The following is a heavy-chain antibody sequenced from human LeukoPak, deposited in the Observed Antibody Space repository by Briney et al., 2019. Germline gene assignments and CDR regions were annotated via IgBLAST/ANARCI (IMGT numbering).Heavy chain of an antibody. V-gene: IGHV1-69*13. D-gene: IGHD3-9*01. CDR3: ASNYDILTGPFDP. CDR2: IIPIFGTA. CDR1: GGTFSSYA. Sequence: GVSVKVSCKASGGTFSSYAISWVRQAPGQGLEWMGGIIPIFGTANYAQKFQGRVTITADESTSTAYMELSSLRSEDTAVYYCASNYDILTGPFDPWGQGTLVTVSS. J-gene: IGHJ5*02.